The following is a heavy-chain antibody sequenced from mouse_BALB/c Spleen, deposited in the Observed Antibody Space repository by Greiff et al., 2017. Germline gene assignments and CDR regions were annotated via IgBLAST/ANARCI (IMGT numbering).Heavy chain of an antibody. D-gene: IGHD2-4*01. V-gene: IGHV3-2*02. Sequence: ESGPGLVKPSQSLSLTCTVTGYSITSDYAWNWIRQFPGNKLEWMGYISYSGSTSYNPSLKSRISITRDTSKNQFFLQLNSVTTEDTATYYCARWDYDSYYYAMDYWGQGTSVTVSS. CDR3: ARWDYDSYYYAMDY. CDR2: ISYSGST. CDR1: GYSITSDYA. J-gene: IGHJ4*01.